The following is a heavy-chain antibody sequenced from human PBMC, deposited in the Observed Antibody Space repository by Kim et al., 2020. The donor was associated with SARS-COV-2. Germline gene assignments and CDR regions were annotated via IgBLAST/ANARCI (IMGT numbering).Heavy chain of an antibody. CDR1: GFIFDDSS. Sequence: GGSLRLSCEASGFIFDDSSMHWVRQAPGKGLEWVSLISWDGGTTYYADSVKGGFTISRDNSKSSLYLQMHSLRTEDTALYNCAKAAIAPYYAMAVWGQGTTVTVSS. V-gene: IGHV3-43*01. J-gene: IGHJ6*02. CDR3: AKAAIAPYYAMAV. CDR2: ISWDGGTT. D-gene: IGHD2-2*01.